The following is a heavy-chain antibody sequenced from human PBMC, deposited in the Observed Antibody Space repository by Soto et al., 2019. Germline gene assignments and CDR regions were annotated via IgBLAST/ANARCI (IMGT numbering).Heavy chain of an antibody. J-gene: IGHJ6*02. CDR3: ARGPREAAAAGMDV. CDR2: IYYSGST. CDR1: GGSISSGDYY. D-gene: IGHD6-13*01. Sequence: QVQLQESGPGLVKPSQTLSLTCTVSGGSISSGDYYWSWIRQPPGKGLEWIGYIYYSGSTYYNPSLKSRVTTSVETSKNQFSLRLSSVTAADTAVYYCARGPREAAAAGMDVWGQGTTVTVSS. V-gene: IGHV4-30-4*01.